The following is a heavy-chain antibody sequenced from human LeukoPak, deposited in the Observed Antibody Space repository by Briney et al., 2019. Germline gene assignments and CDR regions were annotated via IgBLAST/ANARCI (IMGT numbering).Heavy chain of an antibody. Sequence: SETLSLTCAVYGGSFSGYYWSWIRQPPGKGLEWIGEINHSGSTNYNPSLKSRVTISVDTSKNQFSLKLSSVTAADTAVYYCARHHSSSWYDYGGWFDPWGQGTLVTVSS. V-gene: IGHV4-34*01. D-gene: IGHD6-13*01. J-gene: IGHJ5*02. CDR3: ARHHSSSWYDYGGWFDP. CDR2: INHSGST. CDR1: GGSFSGYY.